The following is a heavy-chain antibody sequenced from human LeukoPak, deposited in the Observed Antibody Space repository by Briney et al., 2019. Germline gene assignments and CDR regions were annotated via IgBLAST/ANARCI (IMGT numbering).Heavy chain of an antibody. V-gene: IGHV3-7*01. D-gene: IGHD1/OR15-1a*01. CDR2: IREDGSQK. Sequence: GGSLRLSCVASGFTFSSSWMAWVRQAPGKGLEWVASIREDGSQKTAVDSVKGRFTISRDNSKNTLYLQMGSLRAEDMAVYYCARDLKAGTNYYYYYMDVWGKGTTVTVSS. CDR3: ARDLKAGTNYYYYYMDV. CDR1: GFTFSSSW. J-gene: IGHJ6*03.